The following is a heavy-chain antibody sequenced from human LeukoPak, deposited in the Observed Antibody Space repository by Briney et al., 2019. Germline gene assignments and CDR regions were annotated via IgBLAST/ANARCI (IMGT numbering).Heavy chain of an antibody. CDR2: IESKTDGGTT. D-gene: IGHD1-26*01. V-gene: IGHV3-15*04. CDR1: GFTFSNAW. J-gene: IGHJ4*02. CDR3: TAPIVGTTRLDY. Sequence: GGSLRLSCAASGFTFSNAWMSWVRQAPGKGLEWVGRIESKTDGGTTAYAAPVKGRFTISRDDSESTLFLQMNSLKTEDTAVYYCTAPIVGTTRLDYWGQGTLVTVSS.